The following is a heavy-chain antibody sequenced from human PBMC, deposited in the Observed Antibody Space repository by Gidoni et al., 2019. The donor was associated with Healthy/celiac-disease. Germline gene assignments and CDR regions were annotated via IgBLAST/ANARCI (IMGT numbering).Heavy chain of an antibody. D-gene: IGHD3-3*01. V-gene: IGHV1-69*01. CDR2: IIPIFGTA. Sequence: QVQLVQSGAEVKKPGSSVKVSCKASGGTFRSYAISWVRQAPGKGLEWMGGIIPIFGTANDAQKFQGRVTMTADESTSTAYMELSSLRSEDTAVYYCARDLTIFGVVPRDYYGMDVWGQGTTVTVSS. CDR3: ARDLTIFGVVPRDYYGMDV. J-gene: IGHJ6*02. CDR1: GGTFRSYA.